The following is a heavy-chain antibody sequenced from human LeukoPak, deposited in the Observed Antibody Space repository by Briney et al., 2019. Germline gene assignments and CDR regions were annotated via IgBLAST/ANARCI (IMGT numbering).Heavy chain of an antibody. CDR1: GFTFSSYW. CDR2: INSDGGST. CDR3: ARLGITGKGDAFDI. V-gene: IGHV3-74*01. J-gene: IGHJ3*02. D-gene: IGHD1-20*01. Sequence: PGGSLRLSCAASGFTFSSYWMHWVRHAPGKGLVWVSRINSDGGSTSYADSVKGRFTISRDNAKNTLYLQMNSLRAEDTAVYYCARLGITGKGDAFDIWGQGTMVTVSS.